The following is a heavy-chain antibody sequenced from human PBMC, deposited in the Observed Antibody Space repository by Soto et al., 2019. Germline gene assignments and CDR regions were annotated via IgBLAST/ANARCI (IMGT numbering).Heavy chain of an antibody. D-gene: IGHD6-13*01. CDR2: INPNSGGT. Sequence: RASVKVSCKASGYTFTGYYMHWVRQAPGQGLEWMGWINPNSGGTNYAQKFQGRVTMTRDTSISTAYMELSRLRSDDTAVYYCARDLFSSSWYVFYYYYYGMDVWGQGTTVTVSS. V-gene: IGHV1-2*02. CDR1: GYTFTGYY. J-gene: IGHJ6*02. CDR3: ARDLFSSSWYVFYYYYYGMDV.